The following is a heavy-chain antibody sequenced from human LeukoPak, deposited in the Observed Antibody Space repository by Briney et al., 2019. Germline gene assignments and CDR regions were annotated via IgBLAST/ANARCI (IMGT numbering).Heavy chain of an antibody. Sequence: PGGSLRLSCAASGFTFSSYAMSWVRQAPGKGLEWVSAISGSGGSTYYADSVKGRFTISRDNSKNTLYLQMNSLRAEDTAVYYCAKDIRQSYGDYHYYYYYGMDVWGQGTTVTVSS. CDR1: GFTFSSYA. J-gene: IGHJ6*02. V-gene: IGHV3-23*01. CDR2: ISGSGGST. D-gene: IGHD4-17*01. CDR3: AKDIRQSYGDYHYYYYYGMDV.